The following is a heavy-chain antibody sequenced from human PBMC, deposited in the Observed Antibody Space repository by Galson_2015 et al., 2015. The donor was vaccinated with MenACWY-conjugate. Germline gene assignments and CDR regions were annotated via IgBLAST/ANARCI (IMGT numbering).Heavy chain of an antibody. D-gene: IGHD3-10*01. V-gene: IGHV3-21*01. CDR1: GFTFSSFR. J-gene: IGHJ4*02. CDR2: ISATSATI. Sequence: SLRLSCEASGFTFSSFRMNWVRQAPGKGLEWVSSISATSATIYYADSVKGRFTISRDNAKNSLYLQMNSLRAEDTAVYYCAKDLRLWFSWGQGTLVTGSS. CDR3: AKDLRLWFS.